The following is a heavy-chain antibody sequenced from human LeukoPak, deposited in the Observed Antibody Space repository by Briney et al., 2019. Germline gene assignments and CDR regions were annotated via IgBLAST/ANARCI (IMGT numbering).Heavy chain of an antibody. CDR3: ATDGAVVPAAIFPRGYYYGMDV. V-gene: IGHV1-24*01. CDR1: GYTLTELS. Sequence: ASVKVSCKVSGYTLTELSMHWVRQAPGKGLEWMGGFDPEDGETIYAQKFQGRVTMTEDTSTDTAYMELSSLRSEDTAVYYCATDGAVVPAAIFPRGYYYGMDVWGQGTTVTVSS. D-gene: IGHD2-2*02. CDR2: FDPEDGET. J-gene: IGHJ6*02.